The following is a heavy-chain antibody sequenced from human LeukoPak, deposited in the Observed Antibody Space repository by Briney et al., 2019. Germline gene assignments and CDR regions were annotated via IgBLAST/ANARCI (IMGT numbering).Heavy chain of an antibody. Sequence: SGTLSLTCTVSGGSISSYYWSWIRQPPGKGLEWIGYIYYSGSTNYNPSLKSRVTISVDTSKKQFSLKLSSVTAADTAVYYCARGPMGNAFNIWGQGTMVTVSS. CDR1: GGSISSYY. J-gene: IGHJ3*02. CDR2: IYYSGST. CDR3: ARGPMGNAFNI. D-gene: IGHD7-27*01. V-gene: IGHV4-59*08.